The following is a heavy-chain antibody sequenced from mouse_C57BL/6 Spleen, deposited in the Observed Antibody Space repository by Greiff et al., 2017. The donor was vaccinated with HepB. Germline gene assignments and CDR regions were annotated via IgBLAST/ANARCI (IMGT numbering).Heavy chain of an antibody. D-gene: IGHD1-1*01. V-gene: IGHV1-74*01. CDR2: IHPSDSDT. J-gene: IGHJ3*01. CDR3: AIRYYGSSGFAY. Sequence: QVQLQQPGAELVKPGASVKVSCKASGYTFTSYWMHWVKQRPGQGLEWIGRIHPSDSDTNYNQKFKGKATLTVDKSSSPAYMQLSSLTSEDSAVYYCAIRYYGSSGFAYWGQGTLVTVSA. CDR1: GYTFTSYW.